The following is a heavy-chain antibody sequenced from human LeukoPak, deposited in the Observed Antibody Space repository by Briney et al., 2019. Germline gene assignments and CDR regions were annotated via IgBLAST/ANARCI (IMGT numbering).Heavy chain of an antibody. J-gene: IGHJ5*02. CDR2: ISYDGSNK. CDR1: GFTFSSYA. Sequence: GGSLRLSCAASGFTFSSYAMHWVRQAPGKGLEWVAVISYDGSNKYYADSVKGRFTISRDNSKNTLYLQMNSLRAEDTAVYYCARDVRVVIRGWFDPWGQGTLVTVSS. D-gene: IGHD3-22*01. V-gene: IGHV3-30-3*01. CDR3: ARDVRVVIRGWFDP.